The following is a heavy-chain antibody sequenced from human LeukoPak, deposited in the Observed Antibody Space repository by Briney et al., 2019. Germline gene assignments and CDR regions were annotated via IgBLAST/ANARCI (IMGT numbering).Heavy chain of an antibody. J-gene: IGHJ4*02. CDR1: GGSISSGDYY. Sequence: PSETLSLTCTVSGGSISSGDYYWSWIRQPPGKGLEWIGYIYYSGSTHYNPSLKSRVTISVDTSKNQFSLKLSSVTAADTAVYYCARDRLNYDFWSGSFDYWGQGTLVTVSS. CDR2: IYYSGST. D-gene: IGHD3-3*01. CDR3: ARDRLNYDFWSGSFDY. V-gene: IGHV4-30-4*08.